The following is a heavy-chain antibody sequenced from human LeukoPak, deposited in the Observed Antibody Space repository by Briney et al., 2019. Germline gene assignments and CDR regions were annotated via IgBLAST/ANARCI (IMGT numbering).Heavy chain of an antibody. CDR1: GFTFDDYA. V-gene: IGHV3-9*01. J-gene: IGHJ5*02. Sequence: GGSLRLSCAASGFTFDDYAMHWVRQAPGKGLEGVSGISWNSGSIGYADSVKGRFTISRDNAKNSLYLQMNSLRAEDTALYYCAKGSIAAAGFNWFDPWGQGTLVTVSS. CDR2: ISWNSGSI. D-gene: IGHD6-13*01. CDR3: AKGSIAAAGFNWFDP.